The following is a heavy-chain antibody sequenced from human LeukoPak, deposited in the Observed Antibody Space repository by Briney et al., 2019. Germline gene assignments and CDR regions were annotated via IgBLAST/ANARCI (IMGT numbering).Heavy chain of an antibody. CDR3: ARRIRTMVRGVTTFDY. V-gene: IGHV4-34*01. J-gene: IGHJ4*02. D-gene: IGHD3-10*01. Sequence: SETLSLTCAVYGGSFSGYYWSWIRQPPGKGLEWIGEINHSGSTNYNPSLKSRVTISVDTSKNQFSLKLSSVTAADTAVYYCARRIRTMVRGVTTFDYWGQGTLVTVSS. CDR1: GGSFSGYY. CDR2: INHSGST.